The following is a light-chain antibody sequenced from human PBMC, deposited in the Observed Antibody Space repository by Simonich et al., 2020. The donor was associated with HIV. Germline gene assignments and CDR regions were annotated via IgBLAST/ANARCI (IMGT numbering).Light chain of an antibody. CDR1: HSVSSN. V-gene: IGKV3-15*01. CDR2: GAS. Sequence: EIVMTQSPATLSVSPGERATLSCRARHSVSSNLAWHQQKPGQAPRLLIYGASTRATGIPARFIGSGSGTEFTLTISSLQSEDFALYYCQQYNSYPLTFGQGTKVEIK. CDR3: QQYNSYPLT. J-gene: IGKJ1*01.